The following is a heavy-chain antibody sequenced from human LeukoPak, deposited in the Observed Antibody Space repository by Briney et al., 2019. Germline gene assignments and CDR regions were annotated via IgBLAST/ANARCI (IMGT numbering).Heavy chain of an antibody. J-gene: IGHJ6*02. V-gene: IGHV3-74*01. CDR1: GFTFSSYC. CDR3: ARCPVGTATLHYYYYGMDV. Sequence: PGESLRLSCAASGFTFSSYCMHWVRQPPGKGLVWVSRINSDGSSTSYADSVKSRFPISRDNAKNTLYLQMNSLRAEDTAVYYCARCPVGTATLHYYYYGMDVWGQGTTVTVSS. CDR2: INSDGSST. D-gene: IGHD1-7*01.